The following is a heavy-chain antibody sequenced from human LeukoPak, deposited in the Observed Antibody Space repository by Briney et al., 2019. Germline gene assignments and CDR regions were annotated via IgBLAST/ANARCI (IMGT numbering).Heavy chain of an antibody. V-gene: IGHV4-34*01. D-gene: IGHD6-6*01. CDR1: GGSFSGYY. CDR3: ARGPRPTSPKVYYYYYGMDV. J-gene: IGHJ6*02. Sequence: PSETLSLTCAVYGGSFSGYYWSWIRQPPGKGLEWIGEINHSGSTNYNPSLKSRVTISVDTSKNQFSLKLSSVTAADTAVYYCARGPRPTSPKVYYYYYGMDVWGQGTTVTVSS. CDR2: INHSGST.